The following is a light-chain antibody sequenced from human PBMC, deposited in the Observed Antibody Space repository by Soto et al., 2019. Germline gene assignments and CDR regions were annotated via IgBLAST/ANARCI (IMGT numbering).Light chain of an antibody. Sequence: QSVLTQSPSTSATPGQRVTVSCSGSSSNIGNNNANLYQHVPGTAPKLLIYSNSQRPAGVPDRFSGSKSGTSASLLISGLQPEDEADYFCVAWDDNLNGYVFGSGTQLTVL. J-gene: IGLJ7*01. CDR2: SNS. V-gene: IGLV1-44*01. CDR1: SSNIGNNN. CDR3: VAWDDNLNGYV.